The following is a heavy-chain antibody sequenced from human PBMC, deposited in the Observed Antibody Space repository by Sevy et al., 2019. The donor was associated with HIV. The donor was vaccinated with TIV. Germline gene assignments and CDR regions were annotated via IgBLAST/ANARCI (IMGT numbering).Heavy chain of an antibody. Sequence: AAVKVSCKASGYTFTGYYMHWVRQAPGQGLERMGWINPNSGGTNYAQKFQGRVTMTRDTSISTAYMELSRLRSDDTALYYCARDLVAGSGSYSDAFDIWGQGTLVIVSS. V-gene: IGHV1-2*02. CDR2: INPNSGGT. J-gene: IGHJ3*02. D-gene: IGHD3-10*01. CDR1: GYTFTGYY. CDR3: ARDLVAGSGSYSDAFDI.